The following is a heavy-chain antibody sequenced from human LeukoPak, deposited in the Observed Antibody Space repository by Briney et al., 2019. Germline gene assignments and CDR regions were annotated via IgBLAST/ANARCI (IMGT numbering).Heavy chain of an antibody. V-gene: IGHV3-74*01. CDR2: INSDGSST. Sequence: GGSLRLSCAASGFTFSSYWMHWVRRAPGKGLVWVSRINSDGSSTSYADSVKGRFTISRDNAKNTLYLQMNSLRAEDTAVYYCARGVGYCSSTSCYWWFDPWGQGTLVTVSS. CDR3: ARGVGYCSSTSCYWWFDP. CDR1: GFTFSSYW. J-gene: IGHJ5*02. D-gene: IGHD2-2*01.